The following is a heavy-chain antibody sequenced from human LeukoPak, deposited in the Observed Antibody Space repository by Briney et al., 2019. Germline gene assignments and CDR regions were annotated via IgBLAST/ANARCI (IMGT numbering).Heavy chain of an antibody. V-gene: IGHV4-39*01. CDR1: GGSISSSSYY. CDR2: IYYSGST. D-gene: IGHD2/OR15-2a*01. J-gene: IGHJ3*02. Sequence: SETLSLTCTASGGSISSSSYYWGWIRQPPGKGLEWIGSIYYSGSTYYNPSLKSRVTISVDTSKNQFSLKLSSVTAADTGVYYCQGNIPAFDIWGQGTMVTVSS. CDR3: QGNIPAFDI.